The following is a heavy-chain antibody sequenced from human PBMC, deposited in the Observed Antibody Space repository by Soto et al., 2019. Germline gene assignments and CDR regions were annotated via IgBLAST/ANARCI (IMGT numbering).Heavy chain of an antibody. Sequence: ASVKVSCKASGYTFTSYAMHWVRQAPGQRLEWMGWINAGNGNTKYSQKFQGRVTITRDTSASTAYMELSSLRSEDTAVYYCARRKILWYGELSAPYFDYWDHGTLVTVSP. J-gene: IGHJ4*01. D-gene: IGHD3-10*01. CDR2: INAGNGNT. CDR3: ARRKILWYGELSAPYFDY. V-gene: IGHV1-3*01. CDR1: GYTFTSYA.